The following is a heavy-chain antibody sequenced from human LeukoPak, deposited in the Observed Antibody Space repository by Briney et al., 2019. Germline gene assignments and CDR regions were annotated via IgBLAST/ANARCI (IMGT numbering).Heavy chain of an antibody. D-gene: IGHD5-18*01. Sequence: PGGSLRLSCAASGFTFSSYEMNWVRQAPGKGLEWVSCISSSGSTIYYADSVKGRFTISRDNAKNSLYLQMNSLRAEDTAVYYCARDLLLQVDTAMASGDYWGQGTLVTVSS. J-gene: IGHJ4*02. CDR3: ARDLLLQVDTAMASGDY. CDR1: GFTFSSYE. V-gene: IGHV3-48*03. CDR2: ISSSGSTI.